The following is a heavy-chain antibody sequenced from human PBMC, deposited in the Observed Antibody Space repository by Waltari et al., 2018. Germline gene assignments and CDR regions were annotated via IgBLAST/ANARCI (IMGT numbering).Heavy chain of an antibody. D-gene: IGHD4-4*01. CDR1: GLSFSTYW. CDR2: INGDGSST. CDR3: ARPHSTSHYVSDY. V-gene: IGHV3-74*01. J-gene: IGHJ4*02. Sequence: EVQLVESGGGLVQPGGSLRLSCAASGLSFSTYWLHWVRQVPGKGLGGVSRINGDGSSTSYADAVRGRFTISRDNAKNTLYLQMNSLRTEDTAVYYCARPHSTSHYVSDYWGQGTQVTVSS.